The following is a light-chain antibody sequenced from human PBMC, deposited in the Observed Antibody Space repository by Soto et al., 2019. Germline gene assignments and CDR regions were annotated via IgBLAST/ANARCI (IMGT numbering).Light chain of an antibody. CDR1: QTIPDTY. CDR3: QQYGRSPGT. Sequence: EIVLTQSPGTLSLSPGDRATLSCRASQTIPDTYLAWYQQKPGQAPSLLIYDVSTRAPGIPDRFSGSGSGTDFVLTISRVEPEAFAIYFCQQYGRSPGTFGQGTKVEV. V-gene: IGKV3-20*01. J-gene: IGKJ1*01. CDR2: DVS.